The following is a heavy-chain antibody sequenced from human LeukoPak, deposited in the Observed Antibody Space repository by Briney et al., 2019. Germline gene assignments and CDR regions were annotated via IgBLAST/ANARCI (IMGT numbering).Heavy chain of an antibody. J-gene: IGHJ6*02. CDR2: TSYDGIHK. CDR1: GFTFSRSA. V-gene: IGHV3-30-3*01. D-gene: IGHD5-12*01. Sequence: GGSLRLSCTDSGFTFSRSAMHWVRQAPGKGLEWVAVTSYDGIHKYYADSVQGRFTISRDNSENTLYLHMNSLRVEDTALYYCARDLYVDIVAPSGMDVWGQGTTVTVSS. CDR3: ARDLYVDIVAPSGMDV.